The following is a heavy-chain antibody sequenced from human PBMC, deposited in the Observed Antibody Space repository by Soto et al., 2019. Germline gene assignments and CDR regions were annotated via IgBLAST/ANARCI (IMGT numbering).Heavy chain of an antibody. V-gene: IGHV4-34*01. Sequence: QVQLQQWGAGLLKPSETLSLTCTVYGGSSSRYHWNWIRQAPGKGLEWIGEIHHNGGTNYSPSLEGRVTISVDTSKNEFSLKLRSVTAADTAVYYCARGYGEEWPTSDFWGQGTLVTVSS. CDR3: ARGYGEEWPTSDF. D-gene: IGHD3-10*01. J-gene: IGHJ4*02. CDR2: IHHNGGT. CDR1: GGSSSRYH.